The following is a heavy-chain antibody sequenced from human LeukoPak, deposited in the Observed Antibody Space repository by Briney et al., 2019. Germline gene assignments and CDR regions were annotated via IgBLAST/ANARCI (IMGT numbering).Heavy chain of an antibody. CDR2: ISSSSRDI. V-gene: IGHV3-21*01. Sequence: GGSLRLSCAASGFTFSSYTMNWVRQAPGKGLEGVAAISSSSRDIFYADSVKGRFSISRDNTQNSLSLQMSSLKAEDTAVYYCVREAAATLFDYWGQGTLVTVSS. D-gene: IGHD1-26*01. CDR3: VREAAATLFDY. J-gene: IGHJ4*02. CDR1: GFTFSSYT.